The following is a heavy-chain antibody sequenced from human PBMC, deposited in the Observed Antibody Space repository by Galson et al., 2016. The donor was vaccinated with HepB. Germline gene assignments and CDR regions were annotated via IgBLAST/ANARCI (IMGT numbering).Heavy chain of an antibody. Sequence: SLRLSCAASGFSFSTPGWGWVPRTPGRGLEWASGLTGGGTPTTYADSVRARLTISKDNSKNRLYLQMNSLRADDTAVYYCAKDRDKYDSSGYYRYFDYWGQGTLVTVSS. CDR1: GFSFSTPG. D-gene: IGHD3-22*01. CDR2: LTGGGTPT. V-gene: IGHV3-23*01. J-gene: IGHJ4*02. CDR3: AKDRDKYDSSGYYRYFDY.